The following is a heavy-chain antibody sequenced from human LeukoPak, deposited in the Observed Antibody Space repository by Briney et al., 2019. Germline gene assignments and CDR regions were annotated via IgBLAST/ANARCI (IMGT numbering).Heavy chain of an antibody. V-gene: IGHV4-30-4*01. J-gene: IGHJ3*02. CDR3: ARDCRGGSCYGAFDI. CDR1: GASIRSGDYY. Sequence: PSETLSLTCTVSGASIRSGDYYWSWIRQPPGKGLEWIGYIYDSGSTYYNPSLKSRITISVDTSENRFSLKLSSVTATDTAVYYCARDCRGGSCYGAFDIWGQGTMVTVSS. CDR2: IYDSGST. D-gene: IGHD2-15*01.